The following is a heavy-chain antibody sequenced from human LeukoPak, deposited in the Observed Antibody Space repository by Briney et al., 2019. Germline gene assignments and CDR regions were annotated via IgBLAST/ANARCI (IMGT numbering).Heavy chain of an antibody. D-gene: IGHD3-10*01. CDR2: IYSGGST. CDR3: AGDEDYYGSGSYFDY. Sequence: GGSLRLSCVASGFTVSSNYMSWVRQAPGKGLEWVSVIYSGGSTYYADSVKGRFTISRDNSKNTLYLQMNSLRAEDTAVYYCAGDEDYYGSGSYFDYWGQGTLVTVSS. V-gene: IGHV3-53*05. J-gene: IGHJ4*02. CDR1: GFTVSSNY.